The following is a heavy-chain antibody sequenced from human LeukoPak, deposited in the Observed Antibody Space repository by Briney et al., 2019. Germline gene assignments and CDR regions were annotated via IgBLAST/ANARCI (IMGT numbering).Heavy chain of an antibody. D-gene: IGHD1-20*01. Sequence: SETLSLTCTVSGGSISSYYWSWIRQPPGKGLEWIGYIYYSGSTNYNPSLKSRVTISVDTSKNQFSLKLSSVTAADTAVYYCARAITGTDRLVDYWGQGTLVTVSS. CDR2: IYYSGST. CDR3: ARAITGTDRLVDY. V-gene: IGHV4-59*01. CDR1: GGSISSYY. J-gene: IGHJ4*02.